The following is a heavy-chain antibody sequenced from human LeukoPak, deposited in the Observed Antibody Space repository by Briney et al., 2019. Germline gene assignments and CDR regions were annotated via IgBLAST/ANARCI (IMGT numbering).Heavy chain of an antibody. CDR3: AAMTTVTTLGLDV. CDR2: IYTSGST. V-gene: IGHV4-61*02. CDR1: GGSISSGSYY. J-gene: IGHJ6*04. Sequence: SETLSLTCTVSGGSISSGSYYWSWIRQPAGKGLEWIGRIYTSGSTNYTPSLKSRVTISVDTSKNQFSLKLSSVTAADTAVYYCAAMTTVTTLGLDVWGKGTTATVSS. D-gene: IGHD4-11*01.